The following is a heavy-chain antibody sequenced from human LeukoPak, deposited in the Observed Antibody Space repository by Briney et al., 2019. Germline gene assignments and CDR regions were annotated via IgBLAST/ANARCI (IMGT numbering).Heavy chain of an antibody. V-gene: IGHV3-48*04. CDR2: VSSSSDTM. J-gene: IGHJ4*02. Sequence: PGGSLRLSCVASGFTFSNYNMNWVRQAPGKGLEWISYVSSSSDTMPYADSVKGRFTISRDNAKNSLYLQMNSLRAEDTAVYYCARGLRTVTTIIDYWGQGTLVTVSS. CDR3: ARGLRTVTTIIDY. D-gene: IGHD4-17*01. CDR1: GFTFSNYN.